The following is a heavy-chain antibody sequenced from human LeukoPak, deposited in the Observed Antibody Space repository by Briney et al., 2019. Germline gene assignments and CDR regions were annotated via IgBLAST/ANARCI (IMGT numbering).Heavy chain of an antibody. Sequence: GGSLRLSCAASGFSFSDYYMSWIRQAPGKGLEWVSYITSGVTIYYADSVKGRFTISRDNARNSLYLQMNSLRAEDTAVYYCARAWGSADYWGQGTLVTVSS. D-gene: IGHD7-27*01. CDR2: ITSGVTI. J-gene: IGHJ4*02. V-gene: IGHV3-11*01. CDR1: GFSFSDYY. CDR3: ARAWGSADY.